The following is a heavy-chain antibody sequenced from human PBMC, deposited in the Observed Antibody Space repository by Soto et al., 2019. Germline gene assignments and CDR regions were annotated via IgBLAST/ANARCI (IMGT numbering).Heavy chain of an antibody. CDR3: AKGSGYDYTYYYHCYLAV. J-gene: IGHJ6*03. D-gene: IGHD5-12*01. CDR1: GFTFINYA. Sequence: GGSLRLSCAASGFTFINYAMSWVRQAPGKGLEWVSSISGAGGSTYYADSVKGRFTISRDNSKNTLYLQVSSLRADDTAVYYCAKGSGYDYTYYYHCYLAVWSKGTTVTVSS. V-gene: IGHV3-23*01. CDR2: ISGAGGST.